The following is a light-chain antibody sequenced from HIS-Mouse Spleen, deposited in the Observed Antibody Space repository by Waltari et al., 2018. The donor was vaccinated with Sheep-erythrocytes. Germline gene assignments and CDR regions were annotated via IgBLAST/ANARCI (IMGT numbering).Light chain of an antibody. CDR1: SRDVGGYIS. CDR3: CSYAGSYHQV. V-gene: IGLV2-11*01. CDR2: DVS. Sequence: QSALTQPRSVSGSPGQSVTISCTGTSRDVGGYISVSWYQQHPVKALKVMLYDVSKRHASVPGLCSGSKSGNAASLTICGLQAEDEADYYCCSYAGSYHQVFATGNKVTVL. J-gene: IGLJ1*01.